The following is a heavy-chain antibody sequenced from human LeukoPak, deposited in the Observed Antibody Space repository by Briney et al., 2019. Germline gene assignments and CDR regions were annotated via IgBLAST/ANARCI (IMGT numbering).Heavy chain of an antibody. V-gene: IGHV3-7*03. J-gene: IGHJ4*02. CDR1: GFTFSNFW. CDR2: IKQDETEK. CDR3: ARDLGWLLLGY. Sequence: GGSLRLSCTASGFTFSNFWMGWVRQAPGKGLEWVANIKQDETEKFYLGSVKGRFTISRDNAKNSLYLQMNNLRAEDTAIYYCARDLGWLLLGYWGQGTLVTVSS. D-gene: IGHD2-15*01.